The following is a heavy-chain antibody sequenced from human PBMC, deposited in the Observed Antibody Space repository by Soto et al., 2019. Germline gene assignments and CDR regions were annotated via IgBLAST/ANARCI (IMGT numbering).Heavy chain of an antibody. V-gene: IGHV3-23*01. CDR3: ARRGPGTYFDY. Sequence: GGSLRLSCSASGFTFSSYAMNWVRQAPGKGLEWVPVISGSGGSTYYADSVKGRFTISRDNSKNTLYLQMNSLRAEDTAVYYCARRGPGTYFDYWGQGTLVTVSS. CDR2: ISGSGGST. D-gene: IGHD6-13*01. J-gene: IGHJ4*02. CDR1: GFTFSSYA.